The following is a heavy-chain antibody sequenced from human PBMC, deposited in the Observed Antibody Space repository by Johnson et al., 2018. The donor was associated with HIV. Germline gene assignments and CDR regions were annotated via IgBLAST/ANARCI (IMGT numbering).Heavy chain of an antibody. V-gene: IGHV3-7*01. CDR2: IKQDGSEK. D-gene: IGHD6-6*01. J-gene: IGHJ3*02. Sequence: VQLVESGGGLVQPGGSLRLSCAASGFTFSSYWMSWVRQAPGKGLEWVANIKQDGSEKYYADSVKGRFTISRDNSKNTLYLQINSLRAEDTAVYYCARDRAPVYSSSKMDAFDIWGQGTMVTVSS. CDR3: ARDRAPVYSSSKMDAFDI. CDR1: GFTFSSYW.